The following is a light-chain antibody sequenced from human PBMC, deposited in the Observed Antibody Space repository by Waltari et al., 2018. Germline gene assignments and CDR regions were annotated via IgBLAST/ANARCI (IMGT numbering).Light chain of an antibody. CDR3: ASWDDILIGRL. J-gene: IGLJ2*01. Sequence: QSVLTQPPPASAPPGPRVNISCSGRTPNTGNNFVTWYQPLPRPAPSLVIHRVSPRPSGSPDRCSGSKSGTSASLAISGLRSEDEADYYCASWDDILIGRLFGGGTKLTVL. CDR2: RVS. V-gene: IGLV1-47*01. CDR1: TPNTGNNF.